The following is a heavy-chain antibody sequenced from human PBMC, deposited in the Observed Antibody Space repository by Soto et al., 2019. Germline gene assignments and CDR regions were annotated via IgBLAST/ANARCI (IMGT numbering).Heavy chain of an antibody. CDR1: GFTFSSYA. D-gene: IGHD1-26*01. V-gene: IGHV3-23*01. CDR2: ISGSGGST. J-gene: IGHJ4*02. CDR3: EVYFIVGAMHREFDY. Sequence: PGGSLRLSCAASGFTFSSYAMSWVRQAPGKGLEWVSAISGSGGSTYYADSVKGRFTISRDNSKNTLYLQMNSLRAEDTAVYYCEVYFIVGAMHREFDYWGQGTLVTVSS.